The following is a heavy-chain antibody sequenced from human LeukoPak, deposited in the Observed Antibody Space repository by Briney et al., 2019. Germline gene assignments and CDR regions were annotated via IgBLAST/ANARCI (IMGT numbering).Heavy chain of an antibody. V-gene: IGHV3-23*01. J-gene: IGHJ6*02. CDR3: AKVGSSWYSYYYYGMDV. CDR2: ISGSGGST. CDR1: GFTFSSYA. Sequence: GGSLRLSCAASGFTFSSYAMSWVRQAPGKGLEWVSAISGSGGSTYYADSVKGRFTISRDNSKNTLYLQMNSLRAEDTAVYYCAKVGSSWYSYYYYGMDVWGQGTTVNVSS. D-gene: IGHD6-13*01.